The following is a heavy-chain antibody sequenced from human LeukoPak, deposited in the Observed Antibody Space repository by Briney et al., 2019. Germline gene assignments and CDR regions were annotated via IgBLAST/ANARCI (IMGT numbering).Heavy chain of an antibody. V-gene: IGHV1-8*01. CDR1: GYTFTSYD. CDR2: MNPNSGNT. CDR3: ARWGALADETYYYYYMDV. J-gene: IGHJ6*03. D-gene: IGHD3-3*02. Sequence: ASVKVSCKASGYTFTSYDINWVRQATGQGLEWMGWMNPNSGNTGYAQKFQGRVTMTRNTTISTAYMELSSLRSEDTAVYYCARWGALADETYYYYYMDVWGKGTTVTVSS.